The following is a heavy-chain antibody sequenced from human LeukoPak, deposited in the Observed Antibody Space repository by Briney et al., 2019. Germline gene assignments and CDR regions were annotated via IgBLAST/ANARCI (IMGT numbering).Heavy chain of an antibody. CDR3: ARHPPRDGSAFDY. CDR2: MYYSGTT. Sequence: SETLSLTCTVSGGSISSGSYYWGWIRQPPGKGLEWIASMYYSGTTFYSPSLKSRVTISVDTSKNQLYLKLGSVTAADTAVYYCARHPPRDGSAFDYWGQGTLVTVSS. J-gene: IGHJ4*02. V-gene: IGHV4-39*01. CDR1: GGSISSGSYY.